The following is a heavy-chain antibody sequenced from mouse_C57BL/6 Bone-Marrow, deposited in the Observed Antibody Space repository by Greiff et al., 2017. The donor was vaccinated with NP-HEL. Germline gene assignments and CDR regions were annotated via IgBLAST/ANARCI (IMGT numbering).Heavy chain of an antibody. CDR3: TRPLYYYGSSYKFAY. Sequence: VQLQQSGAELVRPGASVKLSCTASGFNIKDDYMHWVKQRPEQGLEWIGWIDPENGDTEYASKFQGKATITADTSSNTAYLQLSSLTSEDTAVYYCTRPLYYYGSSYKFAYWGQGTLVTVSA. CDR2: IDPENGDT. CDR1: GFNIKDDY. J-gene: IGHJ3*01. V-gene: IGHV14-4*01. D-gene: IGHD1-1*01.